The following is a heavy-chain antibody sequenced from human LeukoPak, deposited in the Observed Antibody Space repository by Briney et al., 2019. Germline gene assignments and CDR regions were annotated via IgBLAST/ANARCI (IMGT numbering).Heavy chain of an antibody. J-gene: IGHJ4*02. CDR1: GYTFTSYD. CDR2: MNPNSGNT. D-gene: IGHD3-3*01. V-gene: IGHV1-8*01. CDR3: ARGYRYYDFWSGYNNDC. Sequence: ASVKVSCKASGYTFTSYDINWVRQATGQGLEWMGWMNPNSGNTGYAQKFQGRVTMTRNTSISTAYMELSSLRSEDTAVYYCARGYRYYDFWSGYNNDCWGQGTLVTVSS.